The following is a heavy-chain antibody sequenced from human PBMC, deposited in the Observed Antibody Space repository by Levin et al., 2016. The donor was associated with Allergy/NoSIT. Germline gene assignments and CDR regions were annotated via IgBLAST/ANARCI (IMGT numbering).Heavy chain of an antibody. J-gene: IGHJ6*02. CDR3: ARRICTNGVCTPTGGSYYYYYGMDV. CDR2: IIPIFGTA. Sequence: WVRQAPGQGLEWMGGIIPIFGTANYAQKFQGRVTITADESTSTAYMELSSLRSEDTAVYYCARRICTNGVCTPTGGSYYYYYGMDVWGQGTTVTVSS. V-gene: IGHV1-69*01. D-gene: IGHD2-8*01.